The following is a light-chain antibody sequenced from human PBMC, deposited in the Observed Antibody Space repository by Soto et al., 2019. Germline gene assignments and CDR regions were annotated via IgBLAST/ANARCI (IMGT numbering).Light chain of an antibody. Sequence: EIVLTQSPATLSLSPGERATLSCRASQSASSYLAWYQQKPGQAPRLLIYDASNRATGIPARFSGSGSGTDFTLTISSLEPEDFAVYYCQQRSNWPPVYTFGQGTKLEIK. CDR3: QQRSNWPPVYT. CDR2: DAS. CDR1: QSASSY. V-gene: IGKV3-11*01. J-gene: IGKJ2*01.